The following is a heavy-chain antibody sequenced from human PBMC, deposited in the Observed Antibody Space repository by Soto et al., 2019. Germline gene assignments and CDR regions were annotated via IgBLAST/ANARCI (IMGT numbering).Heavy chain of an antibody. J-gene: IGHJ6*03. D-gene: IGHD4-4*01. CDR3: ARAEKMTTVTPYYYYYYMDV. CDR2: INPNSGGT. Sequence: ASVKVSCKASGYTFTGYYMHWVRQAPGQGLEWMGWINPNSGGTNYAQKFQGWVTMTRDTSISTAYMELSRLRSDDTAVYYCARAEKMTTVTPYYYYYYMDVWGKGTTVTVSS. V-gene: IGHV1-2*04. CDR1: GYTFTGYY.